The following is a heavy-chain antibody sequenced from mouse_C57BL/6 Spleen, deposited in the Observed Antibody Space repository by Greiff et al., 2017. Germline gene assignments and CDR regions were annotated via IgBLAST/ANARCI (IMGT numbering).Heavy chain of an antibody. Sequence: EVQLVESGPGLVKPSQSLSLTCSVTGYSITSGYYWNWIRQFPGNKLEWMGYISYDGSNNYNPSLKNRISITRDTSKNQFFLKLNSVTTEDTATYYCARDITPYWGQGTTLTVSS. J-gene: IGHJ2*01. CDR3: ARDITPY. CDR2: ISYDGSN. V-gene: IGHV3-6*01. CDR1: GYSITSGYY. D-gene: IGHD1-1*01.